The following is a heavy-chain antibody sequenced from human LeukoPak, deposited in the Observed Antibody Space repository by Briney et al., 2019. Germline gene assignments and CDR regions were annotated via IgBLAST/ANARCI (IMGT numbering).Heavy chain of an antibody. CDR3: ARSTTGSRGFGESPFDY. CDR2: ISSSSRYL. Sequence: KSGGSLRLSCAASGFTFSSYSMNWVRQAPGKGLEWVSSISSSSRYLHYAESLQGRFTISRDNAKNSLYLQMNSLRAEDTAVYYCARSTTGSRGFGESPFDYWGQGTLVTVSS. CDR1: GFTFSSYS. V-gene: IGHV3-21*01. D-gene: IGHD3-10*01. J-gene: IGHJ4*02.